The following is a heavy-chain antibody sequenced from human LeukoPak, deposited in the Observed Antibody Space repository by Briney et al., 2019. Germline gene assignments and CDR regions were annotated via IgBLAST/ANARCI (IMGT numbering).Heavy chain of an antibody. V-gene: IGHV3-23*01. CDR3: ARLNYYDSSGYSDY. CDR1: GFTFSNFA. J-gene: IGHJ4*02. CDR2: ISGSGGST. Sequence: GGSLRLSCAASGFTFSNFAMSWVRQAPGKGLEWVSAISGSGGSTYYADSVKGRFTISRDNSKNTLYLQMNSLRAEDTAVYYCARLNYYDSSGYSDYWGQGTLVTVSS. D-gene: IGHD3-22*01.